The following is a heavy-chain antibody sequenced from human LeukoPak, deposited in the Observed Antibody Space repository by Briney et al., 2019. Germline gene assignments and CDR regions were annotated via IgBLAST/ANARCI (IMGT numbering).Heavy chain of an antibody. CDR2: IGTVGDT. Sequence: TGGSLRLSCVASGFTFSSYDMHWVRQPTGKGLEWVSAIGTVGDTYYPGSVKGRFTISRENAKNSLYLQMNSLRAGDTAVYFCARETRHTALGDLDYWGQGTLVTVPS. D-gene: IGHD5-18*01. CDR3: ARETRHTALGDLDY. CDR1: GFTFSSYD. J-gene: IGHJ4*02. V-gene: IGHV3-13*04.